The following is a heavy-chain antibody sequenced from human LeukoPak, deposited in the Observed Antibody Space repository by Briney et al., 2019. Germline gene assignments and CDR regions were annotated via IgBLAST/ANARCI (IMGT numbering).Heavy chain of an antibody. Sequence: SETLSLTCTVSGYSISSGYYWGWIRQPPGKGLEWIGSIYHSGNTYYNPSLKSRVTIPVDTSKNQLPLKLSSVTATDTAVYYCARRTTYFGWRPSESPSCFDYWGQGTLVTVSS. CDR1: GYSISSGYY. V-gene: IGHV4-38-2*02. CDR2: IYHSGNT. J-gene: IGHJ4*02. D-gene: IGHD3-9*01. CDR3: ARRTTYFGWRPSESPSCFDY.